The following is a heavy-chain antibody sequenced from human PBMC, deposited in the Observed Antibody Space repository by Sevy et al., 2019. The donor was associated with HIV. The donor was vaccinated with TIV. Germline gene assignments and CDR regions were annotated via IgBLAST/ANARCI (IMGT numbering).Heavy chain of an antibody. CDR1: TFTFGHYA. Sequence: WGSLRLSCAASTFTFGHYAMHWVRQAPGKGLHWVAGISYEGSNEYYTDSVKGRFTISRDNSKNTLNLEMNNLRVEDTALYYCARDWGTPPTAILYYFDFWGQGIPVTVSS. J-gene: IGHJ4*02. D-gene: IGHD3-16*01. CDR2: ISYEGSNE. V-gene: IGHV3-30*04. CDR3: ARDWGTPPTAILYYFDF.